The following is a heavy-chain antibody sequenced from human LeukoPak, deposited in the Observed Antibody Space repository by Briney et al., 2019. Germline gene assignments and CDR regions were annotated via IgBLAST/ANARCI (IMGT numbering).Heavy chain of an antibody. Sequence: GASVKVSCKASGYTFTSYGISWVRQAPGQGLEWMGWISAYNGNTNYAQKLQGRITMTTDTSTSTAYMELRSLRSDDTAVYYCAREALGYCSSTCCYVWFDPWGQGTLVTVSS. CDR2: ISAYNGNT. CDR1: GYTFTSYG. CDR3: AREALGYCSSTCCYVWFDP. V-gene: IGHV1-18*04. J-gene: IGHJ5*02. D-gene: IGHD2-2*01.